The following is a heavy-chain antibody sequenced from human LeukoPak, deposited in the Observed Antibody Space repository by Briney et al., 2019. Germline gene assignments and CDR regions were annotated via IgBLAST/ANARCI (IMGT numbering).Heavy chain of an antibody. CDR3: AREGVTKAFDI. CDR2: IYSSGST. J-gene: IGHJ3*02. D-gene: IGHD3-10*01. Sequence: SETLSLTCTVSGGSISSYYWGWIRQPPGKALEWIGSIYSSGSTYYNPSLKSRVIILIDTSKNHFSLTLSSVTAADTAVYYCAREGVTKAFDIWGQGTMVTVSS. CDR1: GGSISSYY. V-gene: IGHV4-39*07.